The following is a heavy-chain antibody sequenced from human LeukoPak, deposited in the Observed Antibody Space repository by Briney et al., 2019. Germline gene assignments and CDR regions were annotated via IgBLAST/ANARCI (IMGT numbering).Heavy chain of an antibody. CDR2: IYYSGST. Sequence: PSETLSLTCTVSGGSISSSSYYWGWIRQPPGKGLEWIGSIYYSGSTYYNPSLKSRVTMSVDTSKNQFSLKLSSVTAADTAVCYCARQGGYYYDNNWFDPWGQGTLVTVSS. D-gene: IGHD3-22*01. J-gene: IGHJ5*02. CDR1: GGSISSSSYY. CDR3: ARQGGYYYDNNWFDP. V-gene: IGHV4-39*01.